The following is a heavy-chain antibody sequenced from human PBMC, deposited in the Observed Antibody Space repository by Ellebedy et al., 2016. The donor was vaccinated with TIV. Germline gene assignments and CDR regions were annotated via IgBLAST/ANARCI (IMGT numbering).Heavy chain of an antibody. CDR1: GFAFRSYW. D-gene: IGHD5-24*01. J-gene: IGHJ4*02. Sequence: GESLKISXATSGFAFRSYWLHWVRQAPGKGLVFVSRIKGDGSISYADSVKGRFTISSDNAKSTLYLQMNSLRAEDTAVYYCATGPRNGYLHWGQGTLVTVSS. CDR2: IKGDGSI. CDR3: ATGPRNGYLH. V-gene: IGHV3-74*01.